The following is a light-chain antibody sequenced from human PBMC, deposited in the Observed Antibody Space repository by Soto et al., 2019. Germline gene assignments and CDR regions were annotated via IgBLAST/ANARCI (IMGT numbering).Light chain of an antibody. V-gene: IGKV1-5*01. CDR1: QSISSW. J-gene: IGKJ2*01. Sequence: IQMTNSPAILSATKVDRVTIACRASQSISSWLAWYQQKPGKAPKLLIYDASNLESGVPSRFSGSGSGTEFTLTICNLQADDFGTYYCQQYDIFWTFGQGTNVDI. CDR3: QQYDIFWT. CDR2: DAS.